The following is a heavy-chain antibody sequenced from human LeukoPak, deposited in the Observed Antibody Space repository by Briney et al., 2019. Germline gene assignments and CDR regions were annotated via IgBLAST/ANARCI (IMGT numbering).Heavy chain of an antibody. D-gene: IGHD3-22*01. V-gene: IGHV3-30*12. CDR3: ARDHPYDSSGPHDY. J-gene: IGHJ4*02. CDR2: VSYDASNE. CDR1: GFTFSSYG. Sequence: GGSLRLSCVASGFTFSSYGMHWIRQAPGKGLEWVAFVSYDASNEYYADSVKGRFTISRDNAKNSLYLQMNSLRAEDTAVYYCARDHPYDSSGPHDYWGQGTLVTVSS.